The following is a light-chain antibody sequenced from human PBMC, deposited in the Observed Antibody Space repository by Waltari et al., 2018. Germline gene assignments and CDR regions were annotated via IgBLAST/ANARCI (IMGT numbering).Light chain of an antibody. J-gene: IGKJ4*01. CDR2: AAS. Sequence: DIQMTQSPSSVSASVGDRFTITCRASQGIRSWLAWFQQKPGKAPNLLIYAASSLQSGVPSRFSGSGSGTDFTLTISSLQPEDFATYYCQQAASFPLTFGGGTKVEIK. CDR1: QGIRSW. V-gene: IGKV1D-12*01. CDR3: QQAASFPLT.